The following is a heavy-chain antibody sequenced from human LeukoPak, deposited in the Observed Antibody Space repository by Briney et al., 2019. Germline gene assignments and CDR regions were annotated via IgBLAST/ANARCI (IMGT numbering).Heavy chain of an antibody. CDR1: GFTFSSYW. D-gene: IGHD6-6*01. CDR3: AREMYDGVEYSSLSVDY. V-gene: IGHV3-7*01. J-gene: IGHJ4*02. Sequence: GGSLRLSCAASGFTFSSYWMSWVRQAPGRGLEWVANIKQDGSEKYYVDSVKGRFTISRDNAKNSLYLQMNSLRAEDTAVYYCAREMYDGVEYSSLSVDYWGQGTLVTVSS. CDR2: IKQDGSEK.